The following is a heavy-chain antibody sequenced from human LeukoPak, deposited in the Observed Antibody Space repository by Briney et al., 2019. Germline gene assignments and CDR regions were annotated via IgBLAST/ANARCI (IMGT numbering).Heavy chain of an antibody. J-gene: IGHJ5*02. CDR1: GGSISSSSYY. Sequence: SETLSLTCTVSGGSISSSSYYWGWICQPPGKGLEWIGSIYYSATTYYNSSLKSRVSISVDTSKNQFSLKLSSVSAADTAVYYCARSSGYLFDPWGQGILVTVSS. CDR2: IYYSATT. CDR3: ARSSGYLFDP. D-gene: IGHD3-22*01. V-gene: IGHV4-39*01.